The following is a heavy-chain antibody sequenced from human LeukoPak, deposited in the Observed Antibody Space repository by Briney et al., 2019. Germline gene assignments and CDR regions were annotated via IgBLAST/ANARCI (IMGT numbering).Heavy chain of an antibody. CDR3: ARLYCGGDCYSVWFDP. J-gene: IGHJ5*02. V-gene: IGHV5-51*01. D-gene: IGHD2-21*01. CDR2: IYPGDSDT. CDR1: GYSFTSYW. Sequence: GESLKISCKGSGYSFTSYWIGWVRQMPGKGLEWMGIIYPGDSDTRYSPSFQGQVTISTDKSISTAYLQWSSLKASYTAMYYCARLYCGGDCYSVWFDPWGQGTLVTVSS.